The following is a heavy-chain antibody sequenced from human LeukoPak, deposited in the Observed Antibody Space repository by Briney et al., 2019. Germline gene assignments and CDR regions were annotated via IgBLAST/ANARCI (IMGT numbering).Heavy chain of an antibody. J-gene: IGHJ4*02. Sequence: GGSLRLSCAASGFTFSSYGMHWVRQAPGKGLEWVAFIRYDGSNKYYADSVKGRFTISRDNSKNTLYLQMNSLRAEDTAVYYCAKDQLNRFCSGGSCSITHDYWGQGTLVTVSS. V-gene: IGHV3-30*02. CDR1: GFTFSSYG. CDR2: IRYDGSNK. D-gene: IGHD2-15*01. CDR3: AKDQLNRFCSGGSCSITHDY.